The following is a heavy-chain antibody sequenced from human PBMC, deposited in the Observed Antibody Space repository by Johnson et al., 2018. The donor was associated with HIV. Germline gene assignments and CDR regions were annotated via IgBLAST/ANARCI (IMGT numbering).Heavy chain of an antibody. V-gene: IGHV3-30*04. D-gene: IGHD2-8*01. J-gene: IGHJ3*02. CDR2: ISYDGSNK. Sequence: QVQLVESGGGVVQPGRSLRLSCAASGFTFSSYPMHWVRQAPGKGLEWVAVISYDGSNKYYADSVKGRFTISRDHSKNTLYLQMNSLRAEDTAVYYCTRGFCSNGVCSSLLGFDAFDIWGQGTTVTVSS. CDR1: GFTFSSYP. CDR3: TRGFCSNGVCSSLLGFDAFDI.